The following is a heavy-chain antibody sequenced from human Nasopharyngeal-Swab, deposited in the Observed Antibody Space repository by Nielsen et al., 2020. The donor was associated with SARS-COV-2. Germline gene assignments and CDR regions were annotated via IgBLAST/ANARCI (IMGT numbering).Heavy chain of an antibody. CDR1: GDSVSSNSAA. D-gene: IGHD6-13*01. CDR3: AKIQQLVPGIV. J-gene: IGHJ3*01. CDR2: TYYRSTWNN. Sequence: SCAISGDSVSSNSAAWHWIRQPASRGLEWLGRTYYRSTWNNDYAVSVKSRIVINPDTSKNQFSLQLDSVTPEDTAVYYCAKIQQLVPGIVWGQGTMVVVSS. V-gene: IGHV6-1*01.